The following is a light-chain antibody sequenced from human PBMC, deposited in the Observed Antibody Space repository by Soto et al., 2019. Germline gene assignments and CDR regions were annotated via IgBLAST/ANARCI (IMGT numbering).Light chain of an antibody. CDR3: QQHGNSPFT. Sequence: EIVLTQSPGTLSLSPGERATLPCRASQSISSSSLTWYQQKPGQAPRLLIYGASNRAPGIPDRFSGSGSGTDFTLTINRLEPEDFAVYYCQQHGNSPFTFGPGTNVDIK. CDR1: QSISSSS. V-gene: IGKV3-20*01. J-gene: IGKJ3*01. CDR2: GAS.